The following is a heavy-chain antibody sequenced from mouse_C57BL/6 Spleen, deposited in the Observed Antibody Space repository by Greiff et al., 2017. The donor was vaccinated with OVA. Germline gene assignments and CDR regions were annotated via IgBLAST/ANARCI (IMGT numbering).Heavy chain of an antibody. J-gene: IGHJ1*03. CDR2: IWTGGGT. CDR1: GFSLTSYA. D-gene: IGHD1-1*01. CDR3: ARDYYGSSCVSSRGFDV. V-gene: IGHV2-9-1*01. Sequence: VKLQESGPGLVAPSQSLSITCTVSGFSLTSYAISWVRQPPGKGLEWLGVIWTGGGTNYNSALKSRLSISKDNSKSQVFLKMNSLQTDDKARYDCARDYYGSSCVSSRGFDVWGTGTTVTVSS.